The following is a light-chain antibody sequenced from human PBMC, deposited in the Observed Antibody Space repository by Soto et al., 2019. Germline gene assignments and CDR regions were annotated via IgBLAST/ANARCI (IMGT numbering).Light chain of an antibody. V-gene: IGLV3-1*01. Sequence: SYELIQPPSVSVSPGQTASITCSGDKLGNKYASWYQQRPGQSPVLVIYQDTKRPSGIPERFSGSNSGSTATLTISGTQAMDEADYYCQAWDSRTYVFGTGTKLTVL. J-gene: IGLJ1*01. CDR1: KLGNKY. CDR3: QAWDSRTYV. CDR2: QDT.